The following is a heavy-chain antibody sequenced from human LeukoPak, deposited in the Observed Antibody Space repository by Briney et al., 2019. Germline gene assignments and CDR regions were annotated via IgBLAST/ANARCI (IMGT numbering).Heavy chain of an antibody. V-gene: IGHV4-59*08. CDR2: IYYSGST. CDR1: GDSISSYY. D-gene: IGHD1-1*01. CDR3: ARHTSMAHFDY. Sequence: KPSETLSPTCNVSGDSISSYYWSWIRQPPGKGLEWIGYIYYSGSTNYNPSLKSRVTISVDTSKNQFSLRLSSVTAADTAVYYCARHTSMAHFDYWGQGTLVTVSS. J-gene: IGHJ4*02.